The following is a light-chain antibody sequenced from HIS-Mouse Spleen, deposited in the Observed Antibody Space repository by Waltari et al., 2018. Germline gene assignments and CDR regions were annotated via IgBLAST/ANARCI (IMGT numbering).Light chain of an antibody. CDR3: SSYTSSSTRV. CDR1: SSDVGGYNS. Sequence: QSALTQPASVSGSPGQSTTISCTGTSSDVGGYNSVSWYQQHPGKAPKLMIYDVSNRPSGVSNRFSGSKSGNTASLTISGLQAEDEADYYCSSYTSSSTRVFGGGTKLTVL. J-gene: IGLJ3*02. V-gene: IGLV2-14*03. CDR2: DVS.